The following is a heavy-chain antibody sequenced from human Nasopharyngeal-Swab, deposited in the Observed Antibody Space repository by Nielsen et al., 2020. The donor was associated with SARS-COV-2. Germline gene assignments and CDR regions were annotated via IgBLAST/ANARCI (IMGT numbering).Heavy chain of an antibody. D-gene: IGHD4-23*01. CDR3: ATLTVGGNNWFDP. CDR2: IDPSDSYT. Sequence: WIRQPPGKGLEWMGRIDPSDSYTNYSPSFQGHVTISADKSISTAYPQWSSLKASDTAMYYCATLTVGGNNWFDPWGQGTLVTVSS. J-gene: IGHJ5*02. V-gene: IGHV5-10-1*01.